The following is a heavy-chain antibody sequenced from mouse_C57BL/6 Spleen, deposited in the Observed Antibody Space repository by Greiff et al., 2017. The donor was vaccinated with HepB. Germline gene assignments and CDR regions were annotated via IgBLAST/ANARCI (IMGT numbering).Heavy chain of an antibody. J-gene: IGHJ4*01. CDR1: GYTFTDHS. CDR3: GRDELYSGALDS. D-gene: IGHD2-1*01. V-gene: IGHV1-11*01. CDR2: IYPVSGET. Sequence: VQLQQSGAELASPGASVTLSCKASGYTFTDHSMKWGKKRPGQGLEWIGRIYPVSGETNYNQKFRGKATFSVDRSSSTVYMVVNSLTSEDPAVYYCGRDELYSGALDSWGHGTSVTVSS.